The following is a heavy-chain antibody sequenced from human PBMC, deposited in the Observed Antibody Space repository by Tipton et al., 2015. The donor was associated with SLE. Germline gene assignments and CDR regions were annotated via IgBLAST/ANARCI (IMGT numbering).Heavy chain of an antibody. J-gene: IGHJ4*02. D-gene: IGHD3-22*01. CDR2: IYYTMSA. V-gene: IGHV4-31*03. CDR1: GGSISFDY. CDR3: ARVPRTFYYDYSGHFDY. Sequence: TLSLTCTVSGGSISFDYWSWIRQHPGKGLEWIGYIYYTMSAYYNPSLKSRVIISLDTSKNHFSLKLSSVTAADTAVYYCARVPRTFYYDYSGHFDYWGPGTLVTVSS.